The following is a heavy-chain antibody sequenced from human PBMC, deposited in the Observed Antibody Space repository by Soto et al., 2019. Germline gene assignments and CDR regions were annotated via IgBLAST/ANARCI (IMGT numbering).Heavy chain of an antibody. CDR1: GYSISSSVDY. Sequence: QVQLQESGPGLVEPSQTLSLTCTVSGYSISSSVDYWTWIRQHPGKGLEWIGYMYNSGSTYYNPSLKSRVTISVDTSKNQFSLKLSSVTAADTAVYYCARDPGDGYNYDYWGQGTLVTVSS. J-gene: IGHJ4*02. CDR3: ARDPGDGYNYDY. D-gene: IGHD5-12*01. CDR2: MYNSGST. V-gene: IGHV4-31*03.